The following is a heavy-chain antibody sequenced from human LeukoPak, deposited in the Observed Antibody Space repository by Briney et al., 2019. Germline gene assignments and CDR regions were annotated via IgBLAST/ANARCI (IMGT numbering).Heavy chain of an antibody. J-gene: IGHJ4*02. CDR2: IYTSGST. V-gene: IGHV4-61*02. CDR1: GGSISSSSYY. D-gene: IGHD6-19*01. CDR3: ARSSSSGWYDPLDY. Sequence: SETLSLTCTVSGGSISSSSYYWGWIRQPPGKGLEWIGRIYTSGSTNYNPSLKSRVTISVDTSKNQFSLKLSSVTAADTAVYYCARSSSSGWYDPLDYWGQGTLVTVSS.